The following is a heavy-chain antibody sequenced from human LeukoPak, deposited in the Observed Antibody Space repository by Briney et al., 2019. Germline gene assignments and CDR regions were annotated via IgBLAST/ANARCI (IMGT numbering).Heavy chain of an antibody. J-gene: IGHJ6*02. CDR1: GFTFSSYW. D-gene: IGHD2-2*02. CDR3: ARDWGYCNSTSCYTGWWDV. V-gene: IGHV3-7*01. Sequence: GGSLRLSCAASGFTFSSYWMSWVRQAPGKGLEWVANIKQDGSEKYYVDSVKGRFTISRDNAKNSLYLQMNSLRAEDTAVYYCARDWGYCNSTSCYTGWWDVWGQGTTVTVSS. CDR2: IKQDGSEK.